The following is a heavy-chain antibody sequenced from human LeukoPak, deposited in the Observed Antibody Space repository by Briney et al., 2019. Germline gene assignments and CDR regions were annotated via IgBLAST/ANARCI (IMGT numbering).Heavy chain of an antibody. CDR2: IYYSGST. CDR1: GGSISSSSYY. J-gene: IGHJ5*02. V-gene: IGHV4-39*07. CDR3: ARHSAYGSGRRWFDP. D-gene: IGHD3-10*01. Sequence: SETLSLTCTVSGGSISSSSYYWGWIRQPPGKGLEWIGSIYYSGSTYYNPSLKSRVTISVDTSKNQFSLKLSSVTAADTAVYYCARHSAYGSGRRWFDPWGQRTLVTVSS.